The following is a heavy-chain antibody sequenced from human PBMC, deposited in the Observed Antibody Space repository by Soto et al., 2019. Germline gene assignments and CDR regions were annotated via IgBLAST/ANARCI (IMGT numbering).Heavy chain of an antibody. Sequence: QVQLQESGPGLVKPSQTLSFTCTVSGGSISSGGYYWSWIRQLPGKGLEWIGYIYYSGSTYYNPSLKSRVTISVDTSKNQFSLKLSSVTAADPAVYYCAARGSGWYYFDYWGQGTLVTVSS. CDR3: AARGSGWYYFDY. D-gene: IGHD6-19*01. CDR2: IYYSGST. CDR1: GGSISSGGYY. J-gene: IGHJ4*02. V-gene: IGHV4-31*03.